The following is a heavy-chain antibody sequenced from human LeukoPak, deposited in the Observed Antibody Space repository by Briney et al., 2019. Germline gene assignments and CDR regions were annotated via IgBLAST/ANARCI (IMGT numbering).Heavy chain of an antibody. V-gene: IGHV1-2*02. CDR3: ARTNGGYEYN. CDR2: INPYSGDT. D-gene: IGHD5-12*01. Sequence: ASVTVSCKASGYSFTGYYIHWVRQAPGQGLAWMGWINPYSGDTTYAQKFQGRLTLTRDTSISTAYMEVSRLKSDDTAVYYCARTNGGYEYNWGQGTRVIVSS. J-gene: IGHJ4*02. CDR1: GYSFTGYY.